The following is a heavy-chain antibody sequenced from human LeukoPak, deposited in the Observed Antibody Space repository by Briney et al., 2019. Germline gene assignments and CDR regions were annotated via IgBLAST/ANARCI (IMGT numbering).Heavy chain of an antibody. Sequence: ASVKVSCKASGYTFTNNYLHWVRQAPGQGLEWMGMIYPRDGGTSYAQNFQGRVTVTRDTSTTTGHMELRGLRSEDTAVYYCARDQEGFDYWGQGTVVTVSS. CDR2: IYPRDGGT. J-gene: IGHJ4*02. V-gene: IGHV1-46*01. CDR3: ARDQEGFDY. CDR1: GYTFTNNY.